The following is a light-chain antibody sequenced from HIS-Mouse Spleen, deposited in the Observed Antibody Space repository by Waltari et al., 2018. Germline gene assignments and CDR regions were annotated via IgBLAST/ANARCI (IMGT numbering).Light chain of an antibody. CDR2: DDS. J-gene: IGLJ1*01. CDR1: NLGSKS. Sequence: SYVLTQPPSVSVVPGKTARLTCGVNNLGSKSVNWYQQKPGQAPVLVVYDDSDRPSGIPERFSGSNSGNTATLTISRVEAGDEADYYCQVWDSSSDHYVFGTGTKVTVL. V-gene: IGLV3-21*03. CDR3: QVWDSSSDHYV.